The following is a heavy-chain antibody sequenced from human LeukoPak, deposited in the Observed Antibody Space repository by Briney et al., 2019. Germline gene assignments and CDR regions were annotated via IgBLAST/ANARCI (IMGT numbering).Heavy chain of an antibody. CDR3: VRETYYYGSSGYEVIGNFDY. Sequence: GGSLRLSCAASGFIFSSYAMHWVRQAPGEGLEWVAVIWYDGSNKYYADSVKGRFTISRDNSKNTLYLQMNSLRAEDTAVYYCVRETYYYGSSGYEVIGNFDYWGQGTLVAVSS. V-gene: IGHV3-33*01. J-gene: IGHJ4*02. D-gene: IGHD3-22*01. CDR2: IWYDGSNK. CDR1: GFIFSSYA.